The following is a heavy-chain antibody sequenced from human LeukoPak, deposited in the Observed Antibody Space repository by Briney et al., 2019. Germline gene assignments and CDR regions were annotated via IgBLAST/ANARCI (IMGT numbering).Heavy chain of an antibody. J-gene: IGHJ4*02. CDR1: GFTLSSYW. CDR2: IKQDGSEK. Sequence: GGSLRLSCAASGFTLSSYWMTWVRQPPGKGLEWVANIKQDGSEKNYVDSVKGRFTISRDNSKNTLYLQMNSLRPEDTAVYYCAKEMETIFGVLRSFDYWGQGSLVTVSS. CDR3: AKEMETIFGVLRSFDY. V-gene: IGHV3-7*01. D-gene: IGHD3-3*01.